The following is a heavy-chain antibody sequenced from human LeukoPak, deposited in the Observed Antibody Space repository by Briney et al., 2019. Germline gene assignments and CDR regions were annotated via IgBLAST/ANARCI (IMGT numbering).Heavy chain of an antibody. CDR3: ARSSSNWYPLFDY. D-gene: IGHD6-13*01. Sequence: GGSLRLSCAASGFTFNTYTMNWVRQAPGKGLEWVSYISGSSGIIDYADSVRGRFTISRDNAKNSLYLQMNSLRAEDTAVYYCARSSSNWYPLFDYWGQGAQVTVSS. CDR1: GFTFNTYT. J-gene: IGHJ4*02. CDR2: ISGSSGII. V-gene: IGHV3-48*01.